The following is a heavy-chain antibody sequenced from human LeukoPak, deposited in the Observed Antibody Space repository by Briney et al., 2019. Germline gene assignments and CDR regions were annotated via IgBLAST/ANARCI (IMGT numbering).Heavy chain of an antibody. J-gene: IGHJ3*02. CDR1: GFTFSSYW. V-gene: IGHV3-74*01. CDR2: LNNDGSST. Sequence: AGGSLRLSCAAPGFTFSSYWMHWGRQAPGEGLVWVSRLNNDGSSTNYADSVKGRFTISRDNAKNTLYLQMNSPRAEDTAVYYCARIAWDAFDIWGQGTMVTVSS. CDR3: ARIAWDAFDI. D-gene: IGHD2-15*01.